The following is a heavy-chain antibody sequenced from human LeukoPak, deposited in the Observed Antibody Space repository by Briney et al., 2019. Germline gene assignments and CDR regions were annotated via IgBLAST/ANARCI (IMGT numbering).Heavy chain of an antibody. J-gene: IGHJ4*02. CDR2: IRDDGSNK. V-gene: IGHV3-30*02. CDR3: AKDPRSIVGAANFDY. D-gene: IGHD1-26*01. CDR1: GFTFSSYG. Sequence: GGSLRLSCAASGFTFSSYGMHWVRQAPGKGLEWVAFIRDDGSNKYYACSAKGRFTISRDNSNNTLYLQLNSLRAEEPAVYYCAKDPRSIVGAANFDYWGQGTLVTVSS.